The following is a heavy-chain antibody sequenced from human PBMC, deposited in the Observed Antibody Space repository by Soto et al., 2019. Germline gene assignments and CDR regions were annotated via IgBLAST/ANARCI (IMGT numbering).Heavy chain of an antibody. CDR1: GFTVSSNY. CDR2: IYSGGST. Sequence: GGSLRLSCAASGFTVSSNYMSWVRQAPGKGLEWVSVIYSGGSTYYADSVKGRFTISRHNSKNTLYLQMNSLRAEDTAVYYCARDLYGSSCYYWYFDLWGRGTLVTVSS. J-gene: IGHJ2*01. D-gene: IGHD3-22*01. V-gene: IGHV3-53*04. CDR3: ARDLYGSSCYYWYFDL.